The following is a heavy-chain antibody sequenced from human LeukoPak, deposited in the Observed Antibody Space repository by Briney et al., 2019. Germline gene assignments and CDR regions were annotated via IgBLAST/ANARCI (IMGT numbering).Heavy chain of an antibody. J-gene: IGHJ3*02. V-gene: IGHV3-66*01. D-gene: IGHD1-1*01. CDR2: IYSGGST. CDR1: GFTVSSNY. Sequence: PGGSLRLSCAAPGFTVSSNYMTWVRQAPGKGLEWVSLIYSGGSTSYADSVRGRFTISRDNSKNTLYLQMNSLRAEDTAVYYCARIETVADAFDIWGQGTLVTVSS. CDR3: ARIETVADAFDI.